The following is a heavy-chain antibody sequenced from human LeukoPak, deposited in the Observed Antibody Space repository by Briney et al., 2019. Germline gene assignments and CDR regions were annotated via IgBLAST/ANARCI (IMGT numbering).Heavy chain of an antibody. CDR3: ARSPIAVAGNKKGATLTFNWFDP. Sequence: GESLKISCKGSGYSFTSYWIGWVRQMPGKGLEWMGIIYPGDSDTRYSPSFQGQVTISADKSISTAYLQWSSLKASDTAMYYCARSPIAVAGNKKGATLTFNWFDPWGQGTLVTVSS. V-gene: IGHV5-51*01. CDR2: IYPGDSDT. J-gene: IGHJ5*02. D-gene: IGHD6-19*01. CDR1: GYSFTSYW.